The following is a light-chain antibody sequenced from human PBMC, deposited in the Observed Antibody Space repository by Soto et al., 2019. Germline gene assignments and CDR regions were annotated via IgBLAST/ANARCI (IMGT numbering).Light chain of an antibody. J-gene: IGLJ1*01. CDR3: SSYVGTNSYV. CDR1: SSDVGGYNY. CDR2: EVY. V-gene: IGLV2-8*01. Sequence: QSALTQPPSASGPPGQSVTISCTGTSSDVGGYNYVSWYQHHPGKAPKLIIYEVYKRPSGVPDRFSGSKSGNTAALTVSGLQAEDEADYYCSSYVGTNSYVFGTGTKATVL.